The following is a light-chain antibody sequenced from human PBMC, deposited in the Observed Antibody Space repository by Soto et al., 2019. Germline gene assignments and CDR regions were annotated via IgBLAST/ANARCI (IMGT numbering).Light chain of an antibody. V-gene: IGKV3-20*01. CDR2: GAS. CDR1: QSVTSSH. Sequence: EIVLTQTPGTLSLSPGERATLSCRASQSVTSSHLAWYQQKPGQAHRHLIYGASTRVTDIPDRLSGGGSDTAFSHTIRRLDPEDFAMYYCLVYFCPDRYTFGPGT. J-gene: IGKJ2*01. CDR3: LVYFCPDRYT.